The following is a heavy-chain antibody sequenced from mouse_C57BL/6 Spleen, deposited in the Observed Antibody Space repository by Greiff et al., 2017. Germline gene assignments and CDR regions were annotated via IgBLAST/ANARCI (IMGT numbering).Heavy chain of an antibody. CDR1: GYTFTSYW. V-gene: IGHV1-64*01. CDR2: IHPNSGST. J-gene: IGHJ4*01. CDR3: AKERVYSPHAMDY. Sequence: QVQLQQPGAELVKPGASVKLSCKASGYTFTSYWMHWVKQRPGQGLEWIGMIHPNSGSTNYNEKFKSKDTLTVDKSSSTAYMQLSSLTSEDSAVYYCAKERVYSPHAMDYWGQGTSVTVSS. D-gene: IGHD2-12*01.